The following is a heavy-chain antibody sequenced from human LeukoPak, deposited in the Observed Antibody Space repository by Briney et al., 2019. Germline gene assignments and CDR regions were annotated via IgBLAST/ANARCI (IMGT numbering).Heavy chain of an antibody. D-gene: IGHD1-26*01. CDR1: GFTFSDYY. V-gene: IGHV3-11*04. CDR3: ARAGLVGATIDY. J-gene: IGHJ4*02. Sequence: GGSLRLSCTASGFTFSDYYMSWIRQAPGKGLEWVSYISSSGCTIYYADSVKGRFTISRDNAKNSLYLQMNSLRAEDTAVYYCARAGLVGATIDYWGQGTLVTVSS. CDR2: ISSSGCTI.